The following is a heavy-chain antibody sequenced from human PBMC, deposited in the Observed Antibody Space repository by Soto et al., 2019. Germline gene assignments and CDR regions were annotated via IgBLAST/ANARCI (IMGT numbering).Heavy chain of an antibody. CDR1: GFTFSNFY. CDR2: ISSSSSYT. Sequence: PGGSLRLSCAASGFTFSNFYLTWIRQAPGKGLECVSYISSSSSYTIYADSVRGRFTISRDNAENSLYLQMNNLRAEDTAIYYCASGYNPGYVDYWGQGTLVTVSS. CDR3: ASGYNPGYVDY. J-gene: IGHJ4*02. D-gene: IGHD5-18*01. V-gene: IGHV3-11*06.